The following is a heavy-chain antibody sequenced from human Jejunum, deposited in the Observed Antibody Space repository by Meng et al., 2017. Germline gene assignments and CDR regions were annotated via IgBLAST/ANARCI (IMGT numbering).Heavy chain of an antibody. D-gene: IGHD6-19*01. CDR2: SNGDGTTT. Sequence: GESPKTPRGGSGFTLSRYWMHWVRQVPGKGLVWVSRSNGDGTTTTYVDSVKGRFTMSGDNAKNTIYLQMNSLRAEDTALYYCVGAAMGRGWSGTYWGQGTLVTVSS. CDR3: VGAAMGRGWSGTY. V-gene: IGHV3-74*01. J-gene: IGHJ4*02. CDR1: GFTLSRYW.